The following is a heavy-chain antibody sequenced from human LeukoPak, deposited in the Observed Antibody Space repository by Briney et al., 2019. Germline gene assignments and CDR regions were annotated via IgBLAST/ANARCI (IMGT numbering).Heavy chain of an antibody. V-gene: IGHV3-7*01. CDR1: GFTFSSDD. CDR3: ARDALPSMVRGVIDAEGES. CDR2: IKQDGSEK. Sequence: GGSLRLPCAASGFTFSSDDMNWVRQAPGKGLEWVAKIKQDGSEKYYVDSVKGRFTISRDNAKNSLYLQMNSLRAEDTAVYYCARDALPSMVRGVIDAEGESGGQGTLVTVSS. D-gene: IGHD3-10*01. J-gene: IGHJ4*02.